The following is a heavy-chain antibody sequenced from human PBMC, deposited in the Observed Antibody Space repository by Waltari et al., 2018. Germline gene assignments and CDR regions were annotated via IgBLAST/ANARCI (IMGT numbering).Heavy chain of an antibody. J-gene: IGHJ4*02. CDR1: GFTFSSYW. V-gene: IGHV3-7*01. CDR3: ARAFYYYDSRYFDY. Sequence: EVQLVESGGGLVQPGGSLRLSCAASGFTFSSYWMSWVRQAPGKGLEGVANIKQDGSEKYYVDSVKGRFTISRDNAKNSLYLQMNSLRAEDTAVYYCARAFYYYDSRYFDYWGQGTLVTVSS. D-gene: IGHD3-22*01. CDR2: IKQDGSEK.